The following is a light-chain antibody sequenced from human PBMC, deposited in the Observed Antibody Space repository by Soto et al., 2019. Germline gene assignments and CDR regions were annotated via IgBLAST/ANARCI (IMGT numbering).Light chain of an antibody. Sequence: ESVLTQSPGTLSLSPGERATLSCRASQSVSSNYLAWYQHKPGQAPRLLIYGASSRATGIPDRFSGSGSGTDFTLTISRLEPEDFAVYYCQHYGSSLSITLGQGKRLEIK. J-gene: IGKJ5*01. CDR2: GAS. CDR1: QSVSSNY. CDR3: QHYGSSLSIT. V-gene: IGKV3-20*01.